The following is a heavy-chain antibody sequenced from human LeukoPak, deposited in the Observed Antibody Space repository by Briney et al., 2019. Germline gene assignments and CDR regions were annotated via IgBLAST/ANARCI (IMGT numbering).Heavy chain of an antibody. J-gene: IGHJ6*03. D-gene: IGHD2-2*01. V-gene: IGHV4-34*01. Sequence: NSSETLSLTCAVYGGSFSGYYWSWIRQPPGKGLEWIGEINHSGSTNYNPSLKSRVTISVDTSKNQFSLKMSAVTAADTAVYYCARTRVYYDYMDVWGKGTTVTVSS. CDR2: INHSGST. CDR3: ARTRVYYDYMDV. CDR1: GGSFSGYY.